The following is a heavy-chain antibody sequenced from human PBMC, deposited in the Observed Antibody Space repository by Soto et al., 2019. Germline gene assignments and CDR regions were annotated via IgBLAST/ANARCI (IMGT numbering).Heavy chain of an antibody. Sequence: GGSLRLSCAASGFTFSAYSMGWVRQDPGKGLEWVSTIHGGGGATHYADSVKGRFTISRDDSKNTLYAQMNSLRAEDTAVYYCAKFEGHPLEYWYLDFRGRGTLVTVSS. J-gene: IGHJ2*01. CDR1: GFTFSAYS. CDR3: AKFEGHPLEYWYLDF. D-gene: IGHD1-1*01. V-gene: IGHV3-23*01. CDR2: IHGGGGAT.